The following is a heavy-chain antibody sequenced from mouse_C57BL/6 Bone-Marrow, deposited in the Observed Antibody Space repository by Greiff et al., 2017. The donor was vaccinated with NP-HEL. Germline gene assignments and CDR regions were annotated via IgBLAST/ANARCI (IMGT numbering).Heavy chain of an antibody. V-gene: IGHV10-1*01. CDR2: IRSKSNNYAT. CDR3: VRHDGYWYFDV. Sequence: EVQLVESGGGLVQPKGSLKLSCAASGFSFNTYAMNWVRQAPGTGLEWVARIRSKSNNYATYYADSVKDRFTISRDDSESMLYLQMNNLKTEDTAMYYCVRHDGYWYFDVWGTGTTVTVSS. J-gene: IGHJ1*03. D-gene: IGHD2-3*01. CDR1: GFSFNTYA.